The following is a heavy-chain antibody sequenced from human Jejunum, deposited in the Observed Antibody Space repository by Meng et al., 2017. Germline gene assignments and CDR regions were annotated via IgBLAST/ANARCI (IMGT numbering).Heavy chain of an antibody. CDR3: AHRLGPYGGSWDVGYFDH. CDR1: GFAFDNYA. D-gene: IGHD4-23*01. Sequence: SLKISCAASGFAFDNYAMHWVRQPPGKGLEWVSGISWNSGNMGYADSVKGRFTISRDNTKNSLFLQMNSLRPEDTATYYCAHRLGPYGGSWDVGYFDHWGLGTLVTVSS. V-gene: IGHV3-9*01. CDR2: ISWNSGNM. J-gene: IGHJ4*02.